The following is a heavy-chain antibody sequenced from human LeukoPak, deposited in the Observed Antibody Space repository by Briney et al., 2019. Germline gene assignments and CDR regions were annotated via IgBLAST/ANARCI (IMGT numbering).Heavy chain of an antibody. CDR3: LREGYSSDWNNWYFDL. V-gene: IGHV3-13*01. D-gene: IGHD6-19*01. CDR1: GFTFSTSD. CDR2: IGTIGDT. Sequence: GGSLRLSCTASGFTFSTSDMHWVRHATGRGLEWVSAIGTIGDTYYPGSVKGRFTISRENTKNSLYLQINDLRVGDTAVYYCLREGYSSDWNNWYFDLCGRGTLVTVSS. J-gene: IGHJ2*01.